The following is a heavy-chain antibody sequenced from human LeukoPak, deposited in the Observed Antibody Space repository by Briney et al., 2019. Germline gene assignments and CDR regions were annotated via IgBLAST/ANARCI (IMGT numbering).Heavy chain of an antibody. Sequence: ASVKVSCKASGYTFTSYDINWVRQATGQGLEWMGWMNPNSGNTGYAQKFQGRVTMTRNTSISTAYMELSSPRSEDTAVYYCARGADYYDSSGSQFDYWGQGTLVTVSS. CDR1: GYTFTSYD. J-gene: IGHJ4*02. V-gene: IGHV1-8*01. CDR3: ARGADYYDSSGSQFDY. CDR2: MNPNSGNT. D-gene: IGHD3-22*01.